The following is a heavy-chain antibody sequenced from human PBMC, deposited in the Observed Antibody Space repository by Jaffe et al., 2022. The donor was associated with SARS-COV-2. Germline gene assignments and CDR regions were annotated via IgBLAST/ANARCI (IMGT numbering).Heavy chain of an antibody. J-gene: IGHJ5*02. Sequence: EVQLVESGGGLVQPGRSLRLSCAASGFTFYDYAMHWVRQAPGKGLEWVSSISWNSGSIGYADSVKGRFTISRDNAKNSLYLQMNSLRAEDTAFYYCAKGKSVASSYNWFDPWGQGTLVTVSS. V-gene: IGHV3-9*01. CDR2: ISWNSGSI. D-gene: IGHD3-3*02. CDR1: GFTFYDYA. CDR3: AKGKSVASSYNWFDP.